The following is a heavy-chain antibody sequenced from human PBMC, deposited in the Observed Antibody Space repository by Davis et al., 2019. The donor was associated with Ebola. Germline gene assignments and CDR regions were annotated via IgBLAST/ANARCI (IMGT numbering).Heavy chain of an antibody. J-gene: IGHJ5*02. CDR2: IYPGDSDI. D-gene: IGHD3-10*01. V-gene: IGHV5-51*01. CDR1: GYNFTNYW. Sequence: GESLKISCKGSGYNFTNYWIGWVRQMPGKGLEWMGIIYPGDSDIRYSPSFLGQVTISADKSIITAYLQWSSLKASDTAMYYCARITMVRGPSPWGQGTLVTVSS. CDR3: ARITMVRGPSP.